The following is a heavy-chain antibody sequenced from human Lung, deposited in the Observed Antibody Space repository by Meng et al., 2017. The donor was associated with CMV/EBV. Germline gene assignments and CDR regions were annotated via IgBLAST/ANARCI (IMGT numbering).Heavy chain of an antibody. CDR3: ARAGGASWYDY. CDR2: INNSGGRT. V-gene: IGHV3-23*01. J-gene: IGHJ4*02. Sequence: LSCAASVFIFSSYTMGWVRLAPGKGPEWVSDINNSGGRTYYVDSVRGRFTISRDNSKDALFLQMNSLRAEDTAVYYCARAGGASWYDYWGQGTLVTVSS. CDR1: VFIFSSYT. D-gene: IGHD6-13*01.